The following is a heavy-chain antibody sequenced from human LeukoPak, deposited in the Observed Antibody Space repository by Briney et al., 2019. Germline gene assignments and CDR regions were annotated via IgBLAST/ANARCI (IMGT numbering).Heavy chain of an antibody. CDR3: ASHSGGYAY. V-gene: IGHV4-59*01. J-gene: IGHJ4*02. CDR1: GGSISTYY. Sequence: ASETLSLTCTVSGGSISTYYWSWIRQPPGKGLEWIGYIYHSGSTKYNPSLKSRVTISVDTSKNQFSLKLSSVTAADTAVYYCASHSGGYAYWGQGTLVTVSS. D-gene: IGHD5-12*01. CDR2: IYHSGST.